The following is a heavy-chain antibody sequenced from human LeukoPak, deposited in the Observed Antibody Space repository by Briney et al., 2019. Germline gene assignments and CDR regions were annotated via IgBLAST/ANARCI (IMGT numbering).Heavy chain of an antibody. CDR3: ARESWSSGWYLGHYFDY. J-gene: IGHJ4*02. Sequence: SETLSLTCTYSDGSNGSYYWRWIRQPAGKGMEWIGRIYTSGSTNYNPSLKSRVTMSVDTSKNQFSLKLSSVTAADTAVYYCARESWSSGWYLGHYFDYWGQGTLVTVSS. CDR1: DGSNGSYY. V-gene: IGHV4-4*07. D-gene: IGHD6-19*01. CDR2: IYTSGST.